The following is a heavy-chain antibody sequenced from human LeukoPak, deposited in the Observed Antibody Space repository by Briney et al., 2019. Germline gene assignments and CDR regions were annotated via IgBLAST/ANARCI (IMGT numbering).Heavy chain of an antibody. CDR3: ARVPGVAARPSVDY. J-gene: IGHJ4*02. D-gene: IGHD6-6*01. CDR1: GGSISSYY. CDR2: IYYSGST. V-gene: IGHV4-59*01. Sequence: PSETLSLTCTVSGGSISSYYWSWIRQPPGKGLEWIGYIYYSGSTDYNPSLKSRVTISVDTSKNQFSLELSSVTAADTAVYYCARVPGVAARPSVDYWGQGTLVTVSS.